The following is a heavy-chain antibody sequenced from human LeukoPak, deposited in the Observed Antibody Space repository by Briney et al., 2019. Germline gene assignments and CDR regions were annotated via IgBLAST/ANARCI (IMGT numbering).Heavy chain of an antibody. CDR3: ARGDSTARNWYFDL. J-gene: IGHJ2*01. CDR1: GYTFTSYD. CDR2: ISAYNGNT. V-gene: IGHV1-18*01. D-gene: IGHD4-17*01. Sequence: ASVKVSCKASGYTFTSYDINWVRRAPGQGLEWMGWISAYNGNTNYAQNLQGRVTMTTDTSTSAAYMELRSLRSDDTAVYYCARGDSTARNWYFDLWGRGTLVTVSS.